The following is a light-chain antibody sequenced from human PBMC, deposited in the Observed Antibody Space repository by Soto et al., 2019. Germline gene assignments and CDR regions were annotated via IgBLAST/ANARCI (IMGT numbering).Light chain of an antibody. CDR2: DAS. J-gene: IGKJ1*01. CDR1: QNINKR. V-gene: IGKV1-5*01. Sequence: DIHMTQSPFTLSASVVDIVTITCRASQNINKRLAWHQQKPGKAPKVLIYDASNLKSGVPSRFSGSGSGTEFILTISSLQPDDFATYYCQQYYTYPWTFGQGTKVDIK. CDR3: QQYYTYPWT.